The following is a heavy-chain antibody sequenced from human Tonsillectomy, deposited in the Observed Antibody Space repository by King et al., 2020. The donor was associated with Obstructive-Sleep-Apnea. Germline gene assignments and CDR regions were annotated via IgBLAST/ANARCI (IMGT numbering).Heavy chain of an antibody. J-gene: IGHJ4*02. D-gene: IGHD3-22*01. CDR3: AGRYYDSAGYYYGFDH. V-gene: IGHV3-23*04. Sequence: VQLVESGGGLVQPGGSLRLSCAASGFTFSNYVMSWVRQAPGKGLEWVSSISGSAVSTYYADSVKGRFTISRDNSKNTLYLQMNSLRAEDTAVFYCAGRYYDSAGYYYGFDHWGQGTLVTVSS. CDR1: GFTFSNYV. CDR2: ISGSAVST.